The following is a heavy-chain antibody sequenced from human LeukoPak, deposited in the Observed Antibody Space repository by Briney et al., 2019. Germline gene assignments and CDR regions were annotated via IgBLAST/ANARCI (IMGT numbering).Heavy chain of an antibody. V-gene: IGHV4-4*07. Sequence: SETLSLTCTVSGGSISSFYWSWIRQPAGKGLEWIGRIHTSGNTDYNPSLKSRVTMSIDTSKNQFSLKLRSVTAADTAVYFCAREGSMTSRPFVSNDYWGQGTLVIVSS. CDR1: GGSISSFY. J-gene: IGHJ4*02. CDR3: AREGSMTSRPFVSNDY. D-gene: IGHD6-6*01. CDR2: IHTSGNT.